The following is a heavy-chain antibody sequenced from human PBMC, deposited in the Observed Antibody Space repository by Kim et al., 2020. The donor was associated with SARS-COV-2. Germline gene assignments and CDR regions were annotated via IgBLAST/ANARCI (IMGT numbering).Heavy chain of an antibody. D-gene: IGHD3-3*01. J-gene: IGHJ4*02. Sequence: KGRFTISRDNSKNTLYLQMNSLRAEDTAVYYCARGDYDFWSGYWALGFDYWGQGTLVTVSS. CDR3: ARGDYDFWSGYWALGFDY. V-gene: IGHV3-30*07.